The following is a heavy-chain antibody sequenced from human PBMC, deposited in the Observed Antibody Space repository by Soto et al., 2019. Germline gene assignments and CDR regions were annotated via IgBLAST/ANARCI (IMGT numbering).Heavy chain of an antibody. CDR1: GYTFTSYG. Sequence: ASVKVSCKASGYTFTSYGISWGRQAPGQGLEWMGWISAYNGNTNYAQKLQGRVTMTTDTSTSTAYMELRSLRSDDTAVYYCAREVRYYYDSSGPGWFDPWGQGTLVTVSS. J-gene: IGHJ5*02. D-gene: IGHD3-22*01. CDR2: ISAYNGNT. CDR3: AREVRYYYDSSGPGWFDP. V-gene: IGHV1-18*01.